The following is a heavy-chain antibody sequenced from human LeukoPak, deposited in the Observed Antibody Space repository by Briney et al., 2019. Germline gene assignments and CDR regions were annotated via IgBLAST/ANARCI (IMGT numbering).Heavy chain of an antibody. V-gene: IGHV3-53*01. CDR1: GFTATSNY. J-gene: IGHJ4*02. CDR2: IDGAGST. Sequence: PAGSLRLSCAASGFTATSNYMTWDRQAAGNGLAWVSSIDGAGSTKYADSVKGRFTISRDNSKNTLYLQMNSLRADDTAVYYCARDASGSRPNYWGQGTLVTVSS. CDR3: ARDASGSRPNY. D-gene: IGHD3-10*01.